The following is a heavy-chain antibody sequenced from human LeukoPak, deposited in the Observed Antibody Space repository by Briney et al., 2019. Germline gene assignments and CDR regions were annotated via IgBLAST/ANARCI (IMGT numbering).Heavy chain of an antibody. CDR2: ISSSSSYI. Sequence: PGGSLRLSCAASGFTFSSYSMNWVRQAPGKGLEWVSSISSSSSYIYYADSVKGRFTISRDNAKNSLYLQMNSLRAEDTAVYYCAREAGYSSGWYPDAFDIWGQGTMVTVSS. J-gene: IGHJ3*02. D-gene: IGHD6-19*01. CDR3: AREAGYSSGWYPDAFDI. V-gene: IGHV3-21*01. CDR1: GFTFSSYS.